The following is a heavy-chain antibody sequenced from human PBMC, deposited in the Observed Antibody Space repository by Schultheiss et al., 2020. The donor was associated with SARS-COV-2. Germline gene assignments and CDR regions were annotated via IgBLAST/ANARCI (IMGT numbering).Heavy chain of an antibody. Sequence: SETLSLTCAVCGESFSAYYWGCIRQPPGKGLKWIGDINHRGSTNYNPSLKSRLTMSVDASKIQFSLRLSSVTAADTALYYCARLRGSSNYFGRALNYGMDVWGQGTTVTVSS. CDR3: ARLRGSSNYFGRALNYGMDV. J-gene: IGHJ6*02. D-gene: IGHD4-11*01. CDR2: INHRGST. V-gene: IGHV4-34*01. CDR1: GESFSAYY.